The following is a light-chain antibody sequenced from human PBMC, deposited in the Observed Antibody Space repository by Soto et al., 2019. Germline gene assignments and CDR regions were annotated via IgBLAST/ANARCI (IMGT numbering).Light chain of an antibody. J-gene: IGLJ1*01. V-gene: IGLV1-40*01. Sequence: QSVLTQPPSESGAPGQRVSISCTGRSSNIGARYVVYWYQQLPGTAPKLLVSGVNDRPSGVPHRFYGSTSGTSASLAITGIQAVDEADDYCQSSDSSLSGSVFGSGTKLNVL. CDR2: GVN. CDR3: QSSDSSLSGSV. CDR1: SSNIGARYV.